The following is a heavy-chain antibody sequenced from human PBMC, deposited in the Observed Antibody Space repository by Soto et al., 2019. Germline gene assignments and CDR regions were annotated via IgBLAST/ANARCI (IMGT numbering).Heavy chain of an antibody. V-gene: IGHV4-61*01. J-gene: IGHJ4*02. CDR1: GGSVSSGSYY. D-gene: IGHD1-26*01. CDR3: ARDLIVGAPDY. Sequence: SETLSLTCTVSGGSVSSGSYYWSWIRQPPGKGLEWIGYIYYSGSTNYNPSLKSRVTISVDTSKNQFSLKLSSVTAADTAVYYCARDLIVGAPDYWGQGTLVTVS. CDR2: IYYSGST.